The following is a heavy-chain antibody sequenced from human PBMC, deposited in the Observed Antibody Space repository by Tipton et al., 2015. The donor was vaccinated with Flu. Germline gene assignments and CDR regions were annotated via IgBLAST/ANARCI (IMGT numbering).Heavy chain of an antibody. V-gene: IGHV3-30*01. CDR2: ISYDGSNK. CDR3: AGSSSFDYYYYYGMDV. CDR1: GFTFSSYA. J-gene: IGHJ6*02. Sequence: SLRLSCAASGFTFSSYAMHWVRQAPGKGLEWVAVISYDGSNKYYADSVKGRFTISRDNSKNTLYLQMNSLRAEDTAVYYCAGSSSFDYYYYYGMDVWGQGP. D-gene: IGHD1-26*01.